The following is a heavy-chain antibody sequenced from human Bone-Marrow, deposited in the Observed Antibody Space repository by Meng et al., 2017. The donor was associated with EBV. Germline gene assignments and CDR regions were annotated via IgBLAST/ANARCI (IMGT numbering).Heavy chain of an antibody. CDR3: ARGDSSGYYYFDY. D-gene: IGHD3-22*01. Sequence: QGQLVQPGAGVNKPGSSVKLSCKASGGTFSSYAISWVRRAPGQGLEWMGGIIPIFGTANYAQKFQGRVTITADKSTSTAYMELSSLRSEDTAVNYCARGDSSGYYYFDYWGQGTLVTASS. V-gene: IGHV1-69*06. J-gene: IGHJ4*02. CDR2: IIPIFGTA. CDR1: GGTFSSYA.